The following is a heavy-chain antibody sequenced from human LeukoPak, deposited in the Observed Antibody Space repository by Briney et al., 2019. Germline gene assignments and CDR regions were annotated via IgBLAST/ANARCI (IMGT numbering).Heavy chain of an antibody. Sequence: GGSLRLSCAASGFTFSSYGMSWVRQAPGKGLEWVSAISGSGGSTYYADSVKGRFTISRDNSKNTLYLQMNSLRAEDTAVYYCAKGDGYNFDAFDIWGQGTMVTVSS. V-gene: IGHV3-23*01. J-gene: IGHJ3*02. CDR3: AKGDGYNFDAFDI. CDR2: ISGSGGST. CDR1: GFTFSSYG. D-gene: IGHD5-24*01.